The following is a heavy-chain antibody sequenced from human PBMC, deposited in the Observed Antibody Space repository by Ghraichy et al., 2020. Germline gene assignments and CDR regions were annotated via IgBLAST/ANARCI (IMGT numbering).Heavy chain of an antibody. CDR3: AKDDRATVTTYYYYYYMDV. J-gene: IGHJ6*03. CDR1: GFTFSSYG. V-gene: IGHV3-30*02. CDR2: IRYDGSNK. D-gene: IGHD4-11*01. Sequence: LSLTCAASGFTFSSYGMHWVRQAPGKGLEWVAFIRYDGSNKYYADSVKGRFTISRDSSKNTLYLQMNSLRAEDTAVYYCAKDDRATVTTYYYYYYMDVWGKGTTVTVSS.